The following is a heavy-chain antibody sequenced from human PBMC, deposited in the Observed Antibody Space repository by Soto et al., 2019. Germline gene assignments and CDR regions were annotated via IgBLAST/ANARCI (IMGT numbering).Heavy chain of an antibody. J-gene: IGHJ4*02. CDR2: ISYDGRNK. CDR3: VLGYCSGGSYDY. CDR1: GFTFSSYG. Sequence: QVQLVKSGGGVVQPGRSLRLSCAASGFTFSSYGMHWVRQAPGKGLEWVAVISYDGRNKYYADSVKGRFTISRDNSKNTLYLQMNSLRAEDTAVYYCVLGYCSGGSYDYWGQGTLVTVSS. V-gene: IGHV3-30*03. D-gene: IGHD2-15*01.